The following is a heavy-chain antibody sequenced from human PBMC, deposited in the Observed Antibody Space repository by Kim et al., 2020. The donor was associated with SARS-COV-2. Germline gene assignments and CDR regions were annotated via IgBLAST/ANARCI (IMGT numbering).Heavy chain of an antibody. V-gene: IGHV3-23*01. CDR3: AKRWAHYYYGMDV. J-gene: IGHJ6*02. Sequence: YADSVKGRFTISRDNTKNTLYLQMNRLRAEDTAVYYCAKRWAHYYYGMDVWGQGTTVTVSS. D-gene: IGHD1-26*01.